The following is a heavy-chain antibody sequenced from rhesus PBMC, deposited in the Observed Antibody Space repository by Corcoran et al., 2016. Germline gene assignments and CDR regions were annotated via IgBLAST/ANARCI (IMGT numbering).Heavy chain of an antibody. V-gene: IGHV4-160*01. Sequence: QVQLQESGPGLVKPSETLSLTCAVSGYSISSNYWSWIRQPPGKGPEWIGYIFGSGGRTYYNPSRKSRVTISTDTSKNQFSLKLSSVTAADTAVYYCASVDYYDSGYYTNYFDYWGQGVLVTVSS. CDR2: IFGSGGRT. J-gene: IGHJ4*01. CDR1: GYSISSNY. CDR3: ASVDYYDSGYYTNYFDY. D-gene: IGHD3-28*01.